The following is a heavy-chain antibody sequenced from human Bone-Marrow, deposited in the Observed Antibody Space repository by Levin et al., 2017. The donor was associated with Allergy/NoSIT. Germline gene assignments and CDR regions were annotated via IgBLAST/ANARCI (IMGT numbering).Heavy chain of an antibody. Sequence: KISCKTSGYTFTDYYIHWVRQAPGQGLEWMGRIHPSGGVTTYAQNFQGRLTVTRDTSTSTVYMDLSSLRTEDTAVYYCARGDWLNMVHSPATYWGQGILVTVSS. V-gene: IGHV1-46*01. J-gene: IGHJ4*02. D-gene: IGHD3-10*01. CDR2: IHPSGGVT. CDR1: GYTFTDYY. CDR3: ARGDWLNMVHSPATY.